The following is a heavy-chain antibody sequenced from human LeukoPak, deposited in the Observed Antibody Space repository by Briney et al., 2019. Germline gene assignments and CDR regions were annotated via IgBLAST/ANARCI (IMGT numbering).Heavy chain of an antibody. V-gene: IGHV3-66*01. J-gene: IGHJ6*02. CDR1: GFTVSSNY. D-gene: IGHD2-2*01. CDR3: ARVSSTSCFACYYGMDV. CDR2: IYSDGFT. Sequence: GGSLRLSCAASGFTVSSNYMSWVRQAPGKGLEWVSVIYSDGFTDYADSVKGRFTISRDNSKNTLYLQMNSLRAEDTAVYYCARVSSTSCFACYYGMDVWGQGITVTVSS.